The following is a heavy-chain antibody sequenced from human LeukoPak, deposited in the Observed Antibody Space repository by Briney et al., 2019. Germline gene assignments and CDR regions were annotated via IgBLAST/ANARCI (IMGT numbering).Heavy chain of an antibody. CDR1: GYTFTSYV. Sequence: SVKVSCKASGYTFTSYVISWVRQAPGQGLEWMGGIIPIFGSANYAQKFQGRVTITTDESANTAYMELSSLRSEDTALYYCFITGTRNRYNFDYWGQGTLATVSS. V-gene: IGHV1-69*05. D-gene: IGHD1-20*01. CDR2: IIPIFGSA. CDR3: FITGTRNRYNFDY. J-gene: IGHJ4*02.